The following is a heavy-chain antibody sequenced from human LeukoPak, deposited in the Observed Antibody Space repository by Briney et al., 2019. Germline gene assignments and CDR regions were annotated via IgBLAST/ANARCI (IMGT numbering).Heavy chain of an antibody. CDR3: ANEAQRCSGTNCYTRHFDF. Sequence: PGGSLRLSCAASGFTFSSNGMNWVRQAPGKGLEWVAFIRYDGSKKYYADSMKGRFTISRDNSKNMVYLQMSRLRVEDTAMYYCANEAQRCSGTNCYTRHFDFWGQGTLVTVSS. V-gene: IGHV3-30*02. CDR2: IRYDGSKK. J-gene: IGHJ4*02. D-gene: IGHD2-2*01. CDR1: GFTFSSNG.